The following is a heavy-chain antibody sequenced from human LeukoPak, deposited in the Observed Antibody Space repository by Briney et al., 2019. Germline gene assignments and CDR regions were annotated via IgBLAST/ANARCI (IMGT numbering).Heavy chain of an antibody. D-gene: IGHD3-3*01. Sequence: SETLSLTCTVSGGSISSYYWGWIRQPPGKGLEWIGSIYYSGSTYYNPSLKSRVTISVDTSKNQSSLKLSSVTAADTAVYYCARQGRITIFGVANYGMDVWGQGTTVTVSS. CDR3: ARQGRITIFGVANYGMDV. V-gene: IGHV4-39*01. CDR1: GGSISSYY. CDR2: IYYSGST. J-gene: IGHJ6*02.